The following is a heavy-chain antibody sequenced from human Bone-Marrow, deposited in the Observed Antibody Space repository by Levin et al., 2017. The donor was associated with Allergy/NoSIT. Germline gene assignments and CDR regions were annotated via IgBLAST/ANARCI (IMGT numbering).Heavy chain of an antibody. CDR1: GFTFSSYA. Sequence: PGGSLRLSCAASGFTFSSYAMYWVRQAPGKGLEWVAVISYDVADKHYADSVKGRFTISRDNSKNTLYLQTNNVRAEDTAVYFCAKDRYHSGNYRLGDYWGQGTLVTVSS. V-gene: IGHV3-30*18. CDR2: ISYDVADK. J-gene: IGHJ4*02. D-gene: IGHD3-22*01. CDR3: AKDRYHSGNYRLGDY.